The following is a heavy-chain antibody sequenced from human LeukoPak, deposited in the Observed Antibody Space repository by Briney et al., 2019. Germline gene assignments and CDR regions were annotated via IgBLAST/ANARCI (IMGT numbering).Heavy chain of an antibody. J-gene: IGHJ6*03. D-gene: IGHD3-10*01. Sequence: SETLSLTCTVSGGSISSYYWSWIRQPPGKGLEWIGYIYYSGSTNYNPSLKSRVTISVDTSKNQFSPKLGSVTAADTAVYYCARSPPVLVWFGELKSDYYYYYMDVWGKGTTVTVSS. CDR2: IYYSGST. CDR1: GGSISSYY. CDR3: ARSPPVLVWFGELKSDYYYYYMDV. V-gene: IGHV4-59*01.